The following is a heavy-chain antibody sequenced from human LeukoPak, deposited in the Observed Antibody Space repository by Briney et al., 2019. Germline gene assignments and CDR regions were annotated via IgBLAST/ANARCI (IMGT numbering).Heavy chain of an antibody. CDR1: GYSFTSYW. D-gene: IGHD2-2*01. CDR3: ARGYCSSTSCLGLSDY. J-gene: IGHJ4*02. Sequence: GESLKISCKGSGYSFTSYWIGWVRQMPGKGLEWMGIIYPGDSDTRYSPSFQGQVTISADKSISTAYLQWSSLKASDTAMYYCARGYCSSTSCLGLSDYWGQGTLVTVSS. V-gene: IGHV5-51*01. CDR2: IYPGDSDT.